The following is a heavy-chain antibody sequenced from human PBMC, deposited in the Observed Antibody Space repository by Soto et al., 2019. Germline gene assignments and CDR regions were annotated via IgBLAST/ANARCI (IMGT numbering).Heavy chain of an antibody. J-gene: IGHJ4*02. CDR3: TRANWYSEY. CDR2: IFYNGNT. Sequence: QVQLQESGPGLVKPSETLSLTCTVSGGPISNHYWSWIRQPPGKGLEWIGYIFYNGNTNYNPSLKSRVTMSADTSKNQISLKLSSVTAADTAVYYCTRANWYSEYWGQGTLVTVSS. CDR1: GGPISNHY. V-gene: IGHV4-59*11. D-gene: IGHD7-27*01.